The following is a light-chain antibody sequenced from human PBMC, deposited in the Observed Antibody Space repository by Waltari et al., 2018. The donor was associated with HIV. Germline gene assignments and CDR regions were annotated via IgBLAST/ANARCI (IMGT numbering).Light chain of an antibody. CDR2: AAS. Sequence: DIQLTQSPSSLSASVGDRVTITCRASKSISNYLNWYQQKPGKAPNRLIYAASTLQSGVPSRFSGSASGTDFTLTISSLQLEDFATYYCQQSYSRPRTFGQGTKVEIK. CDR1: KSISNY. V-gene: IGKV1-39*01. J-gene: IGKJ2*01. CDR3: QQSYSRPRT.